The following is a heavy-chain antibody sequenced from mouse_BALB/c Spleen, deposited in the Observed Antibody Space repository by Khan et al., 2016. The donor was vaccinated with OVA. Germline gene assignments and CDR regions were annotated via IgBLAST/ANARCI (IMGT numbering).Heavy chain of an antibody. CDR1: GFNIKDTY. CDR3: AHPSYGPRNFDV. J-gene: IGHJ1*01. Sequence: EVQLQESGAELVKPGASVKLSCTASGFNIKDTYMHWVKQRPEQGLEWIGRIAPANGNTKYDPKFHGKVTIKADTSSNTAYLQLSSLTSEDTAVYYWAHPSYGPRNFDVWGAGTTVTVSS. V-gene: IGHV14-3*02. D-gene: IGHD1-1*02. CDR2: IAPANGNT.